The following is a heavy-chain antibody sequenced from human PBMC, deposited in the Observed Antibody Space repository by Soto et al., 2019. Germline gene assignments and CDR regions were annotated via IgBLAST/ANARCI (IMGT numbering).Heavy chain of an antibody. D-gene: IGHD3-3*01. V-gene: IGHV3-23*01. Sequence: GALRLSCAASGFSFGSYALSWVRQAPGKGLEWVSTISGSDGKTFYADSVKGRFSISRDTSQNTLYLQMNSLRADDTAIYYCARWSYLDYWGQGTRVTVSS. CDR3: ARWSYLDY. J-gene: IGHJ4*02. CDR1: GFSFGSYA. CDR2: ISGSDGKT.